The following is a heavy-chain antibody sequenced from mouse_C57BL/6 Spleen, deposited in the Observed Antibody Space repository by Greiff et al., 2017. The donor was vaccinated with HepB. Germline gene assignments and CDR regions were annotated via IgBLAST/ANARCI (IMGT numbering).Heavy chain of an antibody. CDR1: GYSFTGYF. J-gene: IGHJ4*01. V-gene: IGHV1-20*01. Sequence: EVKLQESGPELVKPGDSVKISCKASGYSFTGYFMNWVMQSHGKSLEWIGRINPYNGDTFYNQKFKGKATLTVDKSSSTAHMELRSLTSEDSAVYYCARDGTTVDYYAMDYWGQGTSVTVSS. CDR3: ARDGTTVDYYAMDY. D-gene: IGHD1-1*01. CDR2: INPYNGDT.